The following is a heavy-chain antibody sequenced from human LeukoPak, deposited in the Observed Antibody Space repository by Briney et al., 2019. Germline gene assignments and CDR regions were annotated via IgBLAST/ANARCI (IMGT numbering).Heavy chain of an antibody. D-gene: IGHD3-22*01. CDR1: GGSFSGYY. CDR2: INHSGST. V-gene: IGHV4-34*01. J-gene: IGHJ4*02. CDR3: ASSPRAPHFYDSSGTRGGY. Sequence: PSETLSLTCAVYGGSFSGYYWSWIRQPPGKGLEWIGEINHSGSTNYNPSFKSRVTISVDTSKNQFSLKLSSVTAADTAVYYCASSPRAPHFYDSSGTRGGYWGQGTLVTVSS.